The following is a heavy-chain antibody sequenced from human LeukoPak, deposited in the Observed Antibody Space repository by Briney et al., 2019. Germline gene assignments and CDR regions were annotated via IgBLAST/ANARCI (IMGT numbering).Heavy chain of an antibody. Sequence: GGSLRLSCAASGFTFSSYAMSWVRQAPGKGLEWVSAISGSGGSTYYADSVKGRFTISRDNAKNSLYLQMNSLRAEDTAVYYCARADIAAAGSAPTWGQGTLVTVSS. D-gene: IGHD6-13*01. V-gene: IGHV3-23*01. J-gene: IGHJ5*02. CDR3: ARADIAAAGSAPT. CDR1: GFTFSSYA. CDR2: ISGSGGST.